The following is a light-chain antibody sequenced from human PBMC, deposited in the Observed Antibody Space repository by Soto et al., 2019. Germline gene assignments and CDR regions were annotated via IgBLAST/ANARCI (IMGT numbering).Light chain of an antibody. V-gene: IGKV2-30*02. J-gene: IGKJ5*01. CDR1: QSLVHNDGDTY. CDR3: MQGTHWPIT. CDR2: KVS. Sequence: DIVMTQNPLSSPVTLGQAASISCRSSQSLVHNDGDTYLSWFQQRPGRSPRRLIYKVSNRDSGVPARFSGSGSGTDFALKISRVEAEDVGVYYCMQGTHWPITFGQGTRLEI.